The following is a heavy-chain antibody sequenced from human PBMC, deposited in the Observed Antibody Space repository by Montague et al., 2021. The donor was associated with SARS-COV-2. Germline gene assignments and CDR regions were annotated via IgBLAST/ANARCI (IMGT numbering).Heavy chain of an antibody. J-gene: IGHJ4*02. CDR3: ARFSGIAVRRPFDY. D-gene: IGHD6-6*01. V-gene: IGHV4-4*02. Sequence: SETLSLTCAVSGGSISTSNWCNWVRQPPGKGLERIGQIYHNGTSNYNPSLKSRVTISVDKSKNQFYLRLSSVTAADTAVYYCARFSGIAVRRPFDYWGQGTLVTVSS. CDR1: GGSISTSNW. CDR2: IYHNGTS.